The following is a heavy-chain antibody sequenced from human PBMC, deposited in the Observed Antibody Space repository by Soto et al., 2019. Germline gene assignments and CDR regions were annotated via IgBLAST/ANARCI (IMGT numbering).Heavy chain of an antibody. Sequence: QVQLQESGPGLVKPSETPSLTCTVSGGSISSYYWSWIRQPPGKGLEWIGYIYYSGSTNYNPSLKRRVTISVDTSKNQFSLKLSSVTAADTAVYSCARRYGTTFDYWGQGTLVTVSS. CDR3: ARRYGTTFDY. J-gene: IGHJ4*02. CDR2: IYYSGST. V-gene: IGHV4-59*01. D-gene: IGHD1-7*01. CDR1: GGSISSYY.